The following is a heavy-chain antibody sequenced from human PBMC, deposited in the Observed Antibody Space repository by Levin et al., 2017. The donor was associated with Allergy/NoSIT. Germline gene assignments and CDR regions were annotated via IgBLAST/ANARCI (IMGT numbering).Heavy chain of an antibody. CDR1: GFTFGDYA. CDR2: VRSNAHGGTT. J-gene: IGHJ4*02. Sequence: GGSLRLSCAVSGFTFGDYAMKWFRQAPGKGLEWISFVRSNAHGGTTEYAASVKGRFTMSRDDSKSIAYLQMNSLKTEDTALYFCTRVLVAAGPRLDYWGQGTLVTVSS. D-gene: IGHD6-13*01. V-gene: IGHV3-49*03. CDR3: TRVLVAAGPRLDY.